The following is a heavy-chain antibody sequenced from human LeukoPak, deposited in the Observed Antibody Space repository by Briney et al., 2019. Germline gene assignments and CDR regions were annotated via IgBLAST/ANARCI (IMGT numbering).Heavy chain of an antibody. CDR2: INDSEGT. CDR3: ARGSGGEGGPVFYYYFLDV. CDR1: GGSFSEYY. D-gene: IGHD3-16*01. V-gene: IGHV4-34*01. Sequence: PSETLSLTCAVSGGSFSEYYWSWLRQSPGKGLEWIGEINDSEGTNYNPSFKSPVTISVDTSNNQFSLNLTSVTAADTAIYYGARGSGGEGGPVFYYYFLDVWGEGTTVTVSS. J-gene: IGHJ6*03.